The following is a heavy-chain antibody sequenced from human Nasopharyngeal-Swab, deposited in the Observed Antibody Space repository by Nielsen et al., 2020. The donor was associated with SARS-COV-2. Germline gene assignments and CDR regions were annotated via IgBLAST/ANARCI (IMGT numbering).Heavy chain of an antibody. J-gene: IGHJ3*02. Sequence: GESLKISCKGSGYSFTSYWISWVRQMPGKGLEWMGRIDPSDSYTNYSPSFQGHVTISADKSISTAYLQWSSLKASDTAMHYCARHGMGDCGGDCLSDAFDIWGQGTMVTVSS. CDR2: IDPSDSYT. V-gene: IGHV5-10-1*01. D-gene: IGHD2-21*02. CDR3: ARHGMGDCGGDCLSDAFDI. CDR1: GYSFTSYW.